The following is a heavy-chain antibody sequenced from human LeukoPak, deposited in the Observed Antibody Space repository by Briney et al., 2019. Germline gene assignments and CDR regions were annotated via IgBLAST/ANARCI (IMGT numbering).Heavy chain of an antibody. D-gene: IGHD3-3*01. Sequence: GASVNVSCKASGYSFVTDGISWVRQAPGQGLEWMGWINPNSGGTNYAQKFQGRVTMTRDTSISTAYMELSRLRSDDTAVYYCACTGFPIDQLRSYYYYMDVWGKGTTVTVSS. V-gene: IGHV1-2*02. J-gene: IGHJ6*03. CDR3: ACTGFPIDQLRSYYYYMDV. CDR2: INPNSGGT. CDR1: GYSFVTDG.